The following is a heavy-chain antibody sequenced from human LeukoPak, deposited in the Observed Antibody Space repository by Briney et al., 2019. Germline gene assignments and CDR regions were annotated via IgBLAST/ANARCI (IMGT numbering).Heavy chain of an antibody. CDR1: GFTFSSYG. CDR2: IRFDGSNK. J-gene: IGHJ4*02. Sequence: GSLRLSCAASGFTFSSYGMHWVRQAPGKGLEWVTFIRFDGSNKYYADSVKGRFTISRDNFKNTLYLQINNLRAEDTAVYYCAKPRYSGSYYFDYWGQGTLVTVSS. V-gene: IGHV3-30*02. CDR3: AKPRYSGSYYFDY. D-gene: IGHD1-26*01.